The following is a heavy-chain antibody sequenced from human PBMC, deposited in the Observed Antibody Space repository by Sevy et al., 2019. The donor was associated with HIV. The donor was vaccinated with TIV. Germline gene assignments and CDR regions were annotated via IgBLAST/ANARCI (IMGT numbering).Heavy chain of an antibody. J-gene: IGHJ4*02. CDR1: GYTFTEYY. CDR3: ARMGDYFDTSGYYPLEY. CDR2: INPQTGGT. D-gene: IGHD3-22*01. Sequence: ASVKVSCKASGYTFTEYYVHWLRQAPGQGLEWMGWINPQTGGTYFAKKFQDRVTLTTATSINAVYMELSGLKFDDTAVFYCARMGDYFDTSGYYPLEYWGLGTLVTVSS. V-gene: IGHV1-2*02.